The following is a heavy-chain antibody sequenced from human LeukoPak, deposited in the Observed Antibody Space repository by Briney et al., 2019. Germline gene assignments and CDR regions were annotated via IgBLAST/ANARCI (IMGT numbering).Heavy chain of an antibody. D-gene: IGHD3-10*01. V-gene: IGHV3-48*01. CDR3: AKDRSGSDYGMDV. CDR2: ISSSSSTI. Sequence: PGGSLRLSCAASGFTFSSYSMNWVRQARGKGMEWVSYISSSSSTIYYADSVKGRFTISRDNAKNSLYLQMNSLRAEDTAVYYCAKDRSGSDYGMDVWGQGTTVTVSS. J-gene: IGHJ6*02. CDR1: GFTFSSYS.